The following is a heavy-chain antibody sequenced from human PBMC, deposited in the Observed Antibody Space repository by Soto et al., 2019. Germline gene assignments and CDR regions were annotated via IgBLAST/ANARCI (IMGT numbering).Heavy chain of an antibody. CDR2: ISGSGGTT. CDR1: GFTFNNYG. J-gene: IGHJ4*02. V-gene: IGHV3-23*01. D-gene: IGHD6-19*01. Sequence: GGSLRLSCAASGFTFNNYGMAWVRQAPGKGLEWVSGISGSGGTTYYADSVKGRFTVSRDNPKSTLYLQMNSLRADDTAVYYCARDRTISVAGTFFGYFDSWGQGALVTVSS. CDR3: ARDRTISVAGTFFGYFDS.